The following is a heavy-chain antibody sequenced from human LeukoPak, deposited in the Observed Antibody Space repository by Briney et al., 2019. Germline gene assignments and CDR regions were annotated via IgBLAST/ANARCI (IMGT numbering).Heavy chain of an antibody. Sequence: GTSVKVSCKASGFTFTSSAVQWVRQARGQRLEWIGWIVVGSGNTNYAQKFQERVTITRDMSTSTAYMELSSLRSEDTAVYYCATPSQDYGGYSYWGQGTLVTVSS. CDR2: IVVGSGNT. V-gene: IGHV1-58*01. CDR3: ATPSQDYGGYSY. CDR1: GFTFTSSA. J-gene: IGHJ4*02. D-gene: IGHD4-17*01.